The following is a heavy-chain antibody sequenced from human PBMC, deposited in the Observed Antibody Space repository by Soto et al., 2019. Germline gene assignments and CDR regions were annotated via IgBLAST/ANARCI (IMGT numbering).Heavy chain of an antibody. CDR3: ARGYSYGRKFDY. CDR2: TRNKANSYTT. J-gene: IGHJ4*02. Sequence: EVQLVESGGGLVQPGGSLRLSCAASGFTCSDHYMDWVRQAQGKGLEWVGRTRNKANSYTTEYAASVKGRFTISSDDSKNSLYLQMNSLKTEDTAVYYCARGYSYGRKFDYWVQGTLVTVSS. V-gene: IGHV3-72*01. CDR1: GFTCSDHY. D-gene: IGHD5-18*01.